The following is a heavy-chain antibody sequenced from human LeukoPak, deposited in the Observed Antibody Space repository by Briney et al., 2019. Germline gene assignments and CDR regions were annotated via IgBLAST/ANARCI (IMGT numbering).Heavy chain of an antibody. J-gene: IGHJ3*02. V-gene: IGHV3-53*01. Sequence: PGGSLRLSCAASGFTVSSNYTSWVRPAAGKGLELVSVIDSGGSTYYADSVKGRFTISRDNSKNTLYLQMNSLRAEDTAVYYCARRCSGGSCCSVGAFGIWGQGTMVTVSS. CDR2: IDSGGST. CDR3: ARRCSGGSCCSVGAFGI. D-gene: IGHD2-15*01. CDR1: GFTVSSNY.